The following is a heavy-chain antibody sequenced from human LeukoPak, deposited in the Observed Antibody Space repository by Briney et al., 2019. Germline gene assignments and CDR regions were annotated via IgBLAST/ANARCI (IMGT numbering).Heavy chain of an antibody. CDR1: GYTFTSCA. CDR2: INTNTGNP. D-gene: IGHD2-2*01. J-gene: IGHJ1*01. CDR3: AGPRRYCSSTSCHTQYFQH. Sequence: ASVKVSCKASGYTFTSCAMNWVRQAPGQGLEWMGWINTNTGNPTYAQGFTGRFVFSLDTSVSTAYLQISSLKAEDTAVYYCAGPRRYCSSTSCHTQYFQHWGQGTLVTVSS. V-gene: IGHV7-4-1*02.